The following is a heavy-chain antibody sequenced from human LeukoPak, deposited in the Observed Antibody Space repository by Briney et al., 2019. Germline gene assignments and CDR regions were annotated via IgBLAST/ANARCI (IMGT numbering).Heavy chain of an antibody. CDR1: GFTFSSYA. CDR2: VSYDGSNK. V-gene: IGHV3-30*04. J-gene: IGHJ4*02. D-gene: IGHD1-26*01. Sequence: GGSLRLSCAASGFTFSSYAMHWVRQAPGKGLEWVAVVSYDGSNKYYANSVKGRFTIFRDKSKNTLHLQMNSLRAEDTAIYYCARDTSFAVGATLDFWGQGTLVTVSS. CDR3: ARDTSFAVGATLDF.